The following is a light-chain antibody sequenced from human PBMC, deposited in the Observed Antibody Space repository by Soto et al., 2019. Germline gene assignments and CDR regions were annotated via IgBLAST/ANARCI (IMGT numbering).Light chain of an antibody. J-gene: IGLJ2*01. CDR1: SSDVGGYDS. CDR3: SSYTGSSTLV. Sequence: QSALTQPASVSGSPGQSITISCTGTSSDVGGYDSVSWHQQHPGKAPKLIIYEVSNRPSGVSNRFSGSKSGNTASLTISGLQAEDEADYYCSSYTGSSTLVFGGGTKLTVL. CDR2: EVS. V-gene: IGLV2-14*01.